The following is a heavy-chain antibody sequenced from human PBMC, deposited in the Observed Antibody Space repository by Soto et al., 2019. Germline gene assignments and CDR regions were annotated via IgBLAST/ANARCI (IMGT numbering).Heavy chain of an antibody. Sequence: QVQLVQSGGEVEKPGASVKVSCKTSGYSFTTYGISWVRQAPGQGLDWMGWISTYNRNTKYTQRIQRRVTMTTDTTTSTGYMELRSLTSHDTAVYYCARGPTHYPDNSGNYFLDYWGQGTLVTVSS. D-gene: IGHD3-22*01. CDR3: ARGPTHYPDNSGNYFLDY. V-gene: IGHV1-18*01. CDR1: GYSFTTYG. CDR2: ISTYNRNT. J-gene: IGHJ4*02.